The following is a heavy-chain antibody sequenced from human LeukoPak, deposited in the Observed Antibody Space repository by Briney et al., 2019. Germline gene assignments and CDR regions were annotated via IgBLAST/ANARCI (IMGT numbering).Heavy chain of an antibody. CDR1: GGSISTYY. CDR2: IYYSGST. J-gene: IGHJ4*02. Sequence: SETLSLTCTVSGGSISTYYGNWIRQAPGKGLEWIGYIYYSGSTNYNPSLKSRVTMSVDTSRNQFSLKLSSVTAADTAVYYCARRSYYDSSGIFDYWGQGTLVTVSS. V-gene: IGHV4-59*08. D-gene: IGHD3-22*01. CDR3: ARRSYYDSSGIFDY.